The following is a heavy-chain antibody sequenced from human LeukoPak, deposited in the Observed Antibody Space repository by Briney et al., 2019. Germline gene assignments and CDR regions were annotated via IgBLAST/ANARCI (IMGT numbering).Heavy chain of an antibody. V-gene: IGHV4-34*01. CDR1: GVSFSGYY. Sequence: SETLSLTCAVYGVSFSGYYWSWIRQPPGKGLEWIGEINHSGSTNYNPSLKSRVTISVDTSKNQFSLKLSSVTAADTAVYYCARLGSPIFGVVIRDYWGQGTLVTVSS. CDR2: INHSGST. CDR3: ARLGSPIFGVVIRDY. D-gene: IGHD3-3*01. J-gene: IGHJ4*02.